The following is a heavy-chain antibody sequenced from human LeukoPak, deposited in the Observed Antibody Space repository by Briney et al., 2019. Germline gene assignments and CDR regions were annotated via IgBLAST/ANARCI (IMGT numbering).Heavy chain of an antibody. CDR3: AKDLRDVYDYVWGSYRPSFDY. D-gene: IGHD3-16*02. V-gene: IGHV3-23*01. CDR2: ISGSVGST. Sequence: GRTLRLSRAASRFTSTSYGMRCVRQAPGKGLEWVSAISGSVGSTYYADSVRGRFTISKAHSKNTLYLQMNSVRAEDTAVYYCAKDLRDVYDYVWGSYRPSFDYRGQGTLVTVSS. CDR1: RFTSTSYG. J-gene: IGHJ4*02.